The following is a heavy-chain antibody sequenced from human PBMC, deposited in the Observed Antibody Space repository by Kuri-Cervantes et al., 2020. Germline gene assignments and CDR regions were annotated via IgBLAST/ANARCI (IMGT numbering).Heavy chain of an antibody. J-gene: IGHJ4*02. CDR1: GGSISSYY. CDR2: IYYSGST. CDR3: ARRYWAVAGSPFDY. V-gene: IGHV4-59*08. Sequence: GSLRLSCTVSGGSISSYYWSWIRQPPGKGLEWIGYIYYSGSTNYNPSLKSRVTISVDTSKNQFSLKLSSVTAADTAVYYCARRYWAVAGSPFDYWGQGTLVTGSS. D-gene: IGHD6-19*01.